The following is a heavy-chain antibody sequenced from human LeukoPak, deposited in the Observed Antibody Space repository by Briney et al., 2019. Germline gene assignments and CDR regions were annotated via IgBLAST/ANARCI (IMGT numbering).Heavy chain of an antibody. CDR1: GFTFSHYS. CDR2: ISSGGSSI. D-gene: IGHD3-10*01. V-gene: IGHV3-48*04. Sequence: GGSLRLSCVASGFTFSHYSMNWVRQVPGKGLEWVSYISSGGSSIYYADSVKGRFTISRDNAKNSLSLQMNSLRAGDTAVYYCARGKSRYYGSGSYFDYWGQGTLVTVSS. CDR3: ARGKSRYYGSGSYFDY. J-gene: IGHJ4*02.